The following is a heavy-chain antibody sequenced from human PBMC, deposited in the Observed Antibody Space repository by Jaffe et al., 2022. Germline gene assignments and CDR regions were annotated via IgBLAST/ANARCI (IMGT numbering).Heavy chain of an antibody. CDR3: ANSRGYIYT. D-gene: IGHD5-18*01. J-gene: IGHJ5*02. Sequence: QVQLQESGPGLVKPSGTLSLTCTISGGSLSSGNWWSWIRQTPGKGLEWIGRIYLTGSTNYNPSLKSRVTMSVDKSKNQFYLNLNSVTAADTAVYYCANSRGYIYTWGQGTLVTVSS. CDR1: GGSLSSGNW. V-gene: IGHV4-4*02. CDR2: IYLTGST.